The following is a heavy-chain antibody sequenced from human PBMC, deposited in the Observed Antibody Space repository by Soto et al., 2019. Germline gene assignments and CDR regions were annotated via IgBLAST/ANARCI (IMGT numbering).Heavy chain of an antibody. CDR2: IYYSGST. J-gene: IGHJ4*02. CDR3: ARRGYSYGYVNY. Sequence: SETLSLTCPFSCGSISSGGYYLSCIRQHPGKGLEWIGYIYYSGSTYYNPSLKSRVTISVDTSKNQFSLKLSSVTAADTAVYYSARRGYSYGYVNYWGQGTLVTVSS. D-gene: IGHD5-18*01. CDR1: CGSISSGGYY. V-gene: IGHV4-31*03.